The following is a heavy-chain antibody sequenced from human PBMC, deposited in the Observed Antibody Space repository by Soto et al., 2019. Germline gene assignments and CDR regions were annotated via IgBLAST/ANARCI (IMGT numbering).Heavy chain of an antibody. V-gene: IGHV3-21*01. CDR2: ISSTSYYI. CDR1: GFTFSSYT. D-gene: IGHD1-26*01. Sequence: EVQLVESGGGLVKPGGSLRLSCAASGFTFSSYTMNWVRQAPGKGLEWVSSISSTSYYIYYADSVKGRFTISRDNAKNSLYLQMNSLRAEDTAVYYCAKDWGASGLDPWGQGTLVTVSS. J-gene: IGHJ5*02. CDR3: AKDWGASGLDP.